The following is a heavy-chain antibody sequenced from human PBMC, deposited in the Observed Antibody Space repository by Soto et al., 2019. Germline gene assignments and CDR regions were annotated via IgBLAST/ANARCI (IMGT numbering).Heavy chain of an antibody. CDR3: ASRRTTTLHY. V-gene: IGHV4-39*01. CDR2: IYYTGDT. J-gene: IGHJ4*02. CDR1: GDSISSSSYY. Sequence: QLRLQESGPGLVKPSETLSLTCTVSGDSISSSSYYWGWIRQPPGKGLEWIGSIYYTGDTYYNPPLKSRVTISVDTSRNQFSLKLSSVTAADTAVYYCASRRTTTLHYWGQGTLVTVSS. D-gene: IGHD1-1*01.